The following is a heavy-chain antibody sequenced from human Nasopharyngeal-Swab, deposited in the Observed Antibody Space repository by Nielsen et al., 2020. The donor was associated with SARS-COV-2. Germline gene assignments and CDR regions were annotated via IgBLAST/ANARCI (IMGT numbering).Heavy chain of an antibody. D-gene: IGHD5-12*01. Sequence: ESLKISCAASGFTVSSNYMSWVRQAPGKGLEWVSVIYSGGSTYYADSVKGRFTISRDNSKNTLYLQMNSLRAEDTAVYYCARDRPQGGLSGYGDAFDIWGQGTMVTVSS. CDR1: GFTVSSNY. V-gene: IGHV3-66*01. CDR2: IYSGGST. J-gene: IGHJ3*02. CDR3: ARDRPQGGLSGYGDAFDI.